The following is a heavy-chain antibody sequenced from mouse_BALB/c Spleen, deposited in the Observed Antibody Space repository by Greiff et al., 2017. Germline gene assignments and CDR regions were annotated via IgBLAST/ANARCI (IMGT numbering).Heavy chain of an antibody. V-gene: IGHV5-4*02. Sequence: DVHLVESGGGLVKPGGSLKLSCAASGFTFSDYYMYWVRQTPEKRLEWVATISDGGSYTYYPDSVKGRFTISRDNAKNNLYLQMSSLKSEDTAMYYCARGRIYYYGSSHYAMDYWGQGTSVTVSS. D-gene: IGHD1-1*01. CDR3: ARGRIYYYGSSHYAMDY. CDR2: ISDGGSYT. CDR1: GFTFSDYY. J-gene: IGHJ4*01.